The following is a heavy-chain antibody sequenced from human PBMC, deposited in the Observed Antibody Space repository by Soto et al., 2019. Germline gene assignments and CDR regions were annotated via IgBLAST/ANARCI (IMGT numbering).Heavy chain of an antibody. D-gene: IGHD3-10*01. CDR2: ILHNGRT. Sequence: QVQLQQWGAGPVKPSETLSLTCAVDGGSFSGHFWSWIRQPPGKGLEWIGEILHNGRTNYNPSLKSPVIIAVDISKNQVSLRLSSVTAADTATYYCARGRTRGGPEVPRYYYYGLDVWGQGTTVTVSS. V-gene: IGHV4-34*01. CDR3: ARGRTRGGPEVPRYYYYGLDV. CDR1: GGSFSGHF. J-gene: IGHJ6*02.